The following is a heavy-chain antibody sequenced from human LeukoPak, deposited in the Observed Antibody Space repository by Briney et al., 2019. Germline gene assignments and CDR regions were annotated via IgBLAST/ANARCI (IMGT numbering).Heavy chain of an antibody. J-gene: IGHJ4*02. D-gene: IGHD6-13*01. V-gene: IGHV3-74*01. Sequence: QPGGSLRLSCAASGFTFSNYWMHWVRQAPGKGLVWVSRINSDGSSTSYADSVKGRFTISRDTAKNTLYLQMNSLRAEDTAVYYCARGSSSSWWGFDYWGQGTLVTVSS. CDR2: INSDGSST. CDR3: ARGSSSSWWGFDY. CDR1: GFTFSNYW.